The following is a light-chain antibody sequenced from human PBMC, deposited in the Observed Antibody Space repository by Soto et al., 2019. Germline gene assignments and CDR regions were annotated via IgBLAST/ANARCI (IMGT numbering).Light chain of an antibody. CDR3: QQYSNWPSWT. CDR2: GAS. Sequence: EKVMTQSPATLSMSPGERATLSCRASQSVSNVLAWYQQKPGQAPRLLIYGASTRATGVPARFSGSGSGTEFTLTISSLQSEDFAVYYCQQYSNWPSWTFGQGTKVEVK. J-gene: IGKJ1*01. V-gene: IGKV3-15*01. CDR1: QSVSNV.